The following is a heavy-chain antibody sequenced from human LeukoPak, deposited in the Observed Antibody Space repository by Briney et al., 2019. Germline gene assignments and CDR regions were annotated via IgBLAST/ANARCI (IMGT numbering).Heavy chain of an antibody. CDR1: GFTFSSYG. CDR3: AKDQVAAAVKCFDY. J-gene: IGHJ4*02. D-gene: IGHD6-13*01. CDR2: IRYDGSNK. V-gene: IGHV3-30*02. Sequence: GGSLRLSCAASGFTFSSYGMHWVRQAPGKGLEWVAFIRYDGSNKYYADSVKGRFTISRNNSKNTLYLQMNSLRAEDTAVYYCAKDQVAAAVKCFDYWGQGTLVTVSS.